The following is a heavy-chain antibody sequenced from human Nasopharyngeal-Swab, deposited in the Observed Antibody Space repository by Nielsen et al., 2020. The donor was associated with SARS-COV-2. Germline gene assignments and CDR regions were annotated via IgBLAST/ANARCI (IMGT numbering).Heavy chain of an antibody. J-gene: IGHJ5*02. CDR3: ARLTCRSTSCLGANWFDP. Sequence: WIRQPPGKGLEWIGYLYYGGKIFYNPSLKSRVSISVDTSKNQFSLELNSVTAADTAVYYCARLTCRSTSCLGANWFDPWGQGTLATVSS. CDR2: LYYGGKI. V-gene: IGHV4-31*02. D-gene: IGHD2-2*01.